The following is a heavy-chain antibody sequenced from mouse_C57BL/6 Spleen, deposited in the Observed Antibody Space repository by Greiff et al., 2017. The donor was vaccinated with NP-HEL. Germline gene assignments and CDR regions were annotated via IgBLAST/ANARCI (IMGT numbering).Heavy chain of an antibody. CDR2: INPSTGGT. CDR3: ARTVVKSFYFDY. V-gene: IGHV1-42*01. CDR1: GYSFTGYY. D-gene: IGHD1-1*01. J-gene: IGHJ2*01. Sequence: EVQLQQSGPELVKPGASVKISCKASGYSFTGYYMNWVKQSPEKSLEWIGEINPSTGGTTYNQKFKAKATLTVDKASSTAYMQLKSLTTEDSAVNYCARTVVKSFYFDYWGQGTTLTVSS.